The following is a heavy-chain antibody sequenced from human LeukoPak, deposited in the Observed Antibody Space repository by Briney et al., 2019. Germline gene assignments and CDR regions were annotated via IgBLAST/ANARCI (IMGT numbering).Heavy chain of an antibody. CDR3: ARSLTTLTYEGY. V-gene: IGHV3-21*01. D-gene: IGHD1-1*01. CDR2: INSGSTYT. Sequence: GGSLRLSCAASGFTFSSYMMKWVRQAPGKGLEWVSSINSGSTYTYYTESVKGRFTVSRDNAKNSLFLQMNSLRAEDTAIYYCARSLTTLTYEGYWGQGTLVTVSS. J-gene: IGHJ4*02. CDR1: GFTFSSYM.